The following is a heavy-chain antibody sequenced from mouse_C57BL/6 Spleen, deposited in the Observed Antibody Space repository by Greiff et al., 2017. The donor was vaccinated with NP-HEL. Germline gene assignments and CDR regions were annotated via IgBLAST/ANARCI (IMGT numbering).Heavy chain of an antibody. J-gene: IGHJ4*01. CDR1: GYAFSSYW. D-gene: IGHD2-2*01. CDR2: IYPGDGDT. Sequence: QVQLQQSGAELVKPGASVKISCKASGYAFSSYWMNWVKQRPGKGLEWIGQIYPGDGDTNYNGKFKGKATLTADKSSSTAYMQLNSLTSEDSAVYFCARMGVTHAMDYWGQGTSVTVSS. V-gene: IGHV1-80*01. CDR3: ARMGVTHAMDY.